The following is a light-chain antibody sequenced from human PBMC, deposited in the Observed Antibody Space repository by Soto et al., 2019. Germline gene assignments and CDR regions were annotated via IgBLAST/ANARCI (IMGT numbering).Light chain of an antibody. Sequence: EIVMTQSPATLSVSPGEGATLSCKASQNVYNNLAWYKQRPGQPPRLLIYDASTRATGISARFSGSGYGKEFTLTISSLQSEDFAVYFCKQCRNWPLTFGGGTKVEIK. CDR1: QNVYNN. J-gene: IGKJ4*01. CDR3: KQCRNWPLT. CDR2: DAS. V-gene: IGKV3-15*01.